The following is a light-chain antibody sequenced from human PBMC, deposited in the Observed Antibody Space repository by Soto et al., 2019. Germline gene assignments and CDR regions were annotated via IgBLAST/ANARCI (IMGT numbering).Light chain of an antibody. CDR3: QQRSIWPLT. V-gene: IGKV3-11*01. Sequence: EIELTQSPATLSLSPGERATLSCRASQSVGTYLAWYQHKPGQAPRLLIYDASNRATGIPARFSGSGSGTDFTLTISSLEPEDFAVYYCQQRSIWPLTFGGGAKVEI. CDR2: DAS. J-gene: IGKJ4*01. CDR1: QSVGTY.